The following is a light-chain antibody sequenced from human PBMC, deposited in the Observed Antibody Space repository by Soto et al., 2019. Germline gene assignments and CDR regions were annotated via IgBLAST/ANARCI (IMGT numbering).Light chain of an antibody. J-gene: IGKJ5*01. CDR2: KIS. CDR1: QSLVHSDGNTY. CDR3: QQSYSTPPIT. V-gene: IGKV2-24*01. Sequence: DIVMTQTPPSSPVTLGQPASISCRSIQSLVHSDGNTYLSWLQQRPGQPPRLLIYKISNRFSGVPDRFSGSGAGTDFTLTISSLQPEDFAIYYCQQSYSTPPITFGQGTRLEIK.